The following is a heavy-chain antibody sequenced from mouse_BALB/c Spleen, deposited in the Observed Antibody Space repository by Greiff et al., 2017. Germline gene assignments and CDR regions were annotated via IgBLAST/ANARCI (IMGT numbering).Heavy chain of an antibody. D-gene: IGHD2-14*01. V-gene: IGHV7-3*02. CDR2: IRNKANGYTT. CDR1: GFTFTDYY. CDR3: ARAYYRYDGYAMDY. J-gene: IGHJ4*01. Sequence: VQVVESGGGLVQPGGSLRLSCATSGFTFTDYYMSWVRQPPGKALEWLGFIRNKANGYTTEYSASVKGRFTISRDNSQSILYLQMNTLRAEDSATYYCARAYYRYDGYAMDYWGQGTSVTVSS.